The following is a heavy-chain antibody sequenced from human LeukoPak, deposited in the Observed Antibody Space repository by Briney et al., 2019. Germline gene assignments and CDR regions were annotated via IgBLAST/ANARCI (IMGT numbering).Heavy chain of an antibody. CDR3: ARGSRRDLLYYFDS. CDR2: MNPNSGNT. V-gene: IGHV1-8*01. J-gene: IGHJ4*02. Sequence: ASVMVSCKASGYTFTSYDINWVRQATGQGLEWMGWMNPNSGNTGYAQKFQGRVTMTRNTSISTAYMELNSLRSEDTALYYCARGSRRDLLYYFDSWGQGSLVTVSS. CDR1: GYTFTSYD.